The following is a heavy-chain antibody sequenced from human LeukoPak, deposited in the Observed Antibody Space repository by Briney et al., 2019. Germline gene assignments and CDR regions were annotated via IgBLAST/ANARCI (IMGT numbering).Heavy chain of an antibody. CDR1: GYTFTPYY. J-gene: IGHJ4*02. CDR3: TRVDWSWNYSDF. V-gene: IGHV1-2*02. CDR2: INPNSGAT. Sequence: ASVKVSCKTSGYTFTPYYLSWVRQAPGQGLEWMGWINPNSGATSYTQKFQGRVTMTRDTSISTAYVEVSTLTSDDTALYYCTRVDWSWNYSDFWGQGTLVTVSS. D-gene: IGHD3/OR15-3a*01.